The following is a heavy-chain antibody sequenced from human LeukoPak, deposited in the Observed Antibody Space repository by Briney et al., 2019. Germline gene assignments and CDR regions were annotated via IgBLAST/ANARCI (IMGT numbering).Heavy chain of an antibody. CDR1: GFTFSSYG. CDR2: ISYDGSNK. D-gene: IGHD3-10*01. J-gene: IGHJ5*02. V-gene: IGHV3-30*03. Sequence: PGGSLRLSCAASGFTFSSYGMSWVRQAPGKGLEWVAVISYDGSNKYYADSVKGRFTISRDNSKNTLYLQMNSLRAEDTAVYYCASSASGSDWFDPWGQGTLVTVSS. CDR3: ASSASGSDWFDP.